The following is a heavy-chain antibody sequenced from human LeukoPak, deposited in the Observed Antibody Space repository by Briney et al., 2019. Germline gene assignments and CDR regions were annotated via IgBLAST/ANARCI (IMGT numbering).Heavy chain of an antibody. CDR1: GFTFSSYW. Sequence: PGGPLRLSCAASGFTFSSYWMSWVRQAPGKGLEWVANIKQDGSEKYYVDSVKGRFTISRDNAKNSLYLQMNSLRAEDTAVYYCAKGTSDGYFDYWGQGTLVTVSS. CDR2: IKQDGSEK. V-gene: IGHV3-7*03. J-gene: IGHJ4*02. CDR3: AKGTSDGYFDY. D-gene: IGHD6-6*01.